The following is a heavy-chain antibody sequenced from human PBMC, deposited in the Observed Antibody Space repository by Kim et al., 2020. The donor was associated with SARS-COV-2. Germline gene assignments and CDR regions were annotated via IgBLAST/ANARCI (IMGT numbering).Heavy chain of an antibody. V-gene: IGHV3-23*05. CDR3: VKHLHVTSVTFYWYFEL. J-gene: IGHJ2*01. CDR2: IFGSGFGT. CDR1: VFAFHQSA. D-gene: IGHD2-21*02. Sequence: GGSLRLSCAASVFAFHQSAMSWVRQAPGKGLEWVSGIFGSGFGTYYADSVKGRFSISRDNSKNILSLQMSDLRVEDTAVYYCVKHLHVTSVTFYWYFELWGSGTLVAVSS.